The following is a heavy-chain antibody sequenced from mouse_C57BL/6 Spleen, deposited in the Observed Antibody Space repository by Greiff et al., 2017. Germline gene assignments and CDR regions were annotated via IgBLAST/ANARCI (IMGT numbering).Heavy chain of an antibody. CDR3: TRGEVVGSRWYFDV. J-gene: IGHJ1*03. CDR2: IDPETGGT. D-gene: IGHD1-1*01. V-gene: IGHV1-15*01. Sequence: QVQLQQSGAELVRPGASVTLSCKASGYTFTDYEMHWVKQTPVHGLEWIGAIDPETGGTAYNQKFKGKAILTADKSSSTAYMELRSLTSEDSAVYYCTRGEVVGSRWYFDVWGTGTTVTVSS. CDR1: GYTFTDYE.